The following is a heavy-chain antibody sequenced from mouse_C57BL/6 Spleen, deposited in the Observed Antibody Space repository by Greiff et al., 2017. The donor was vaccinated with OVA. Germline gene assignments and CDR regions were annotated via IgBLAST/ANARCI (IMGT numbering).Heavy chain of an antibody. D-gene: IGHD3-2*02. CDR1: GYTFTSYW. Sequence: VQLQQPGAELVKPGASVKLSCKASGYTFTSYWMQWVKQRPGQGLEWIGEIDPSDSYTNYNQKFKGKATLTVDTSSSTAYMQLSSLTSEDSAVYYCARGSSGSFDYWGQGTTLTVSS. CDR3: ARGSSGSFDY. CDR2: IDPSDSYT. J-gene: IGHJ2*01. V-gene: IGHV1-50*01.